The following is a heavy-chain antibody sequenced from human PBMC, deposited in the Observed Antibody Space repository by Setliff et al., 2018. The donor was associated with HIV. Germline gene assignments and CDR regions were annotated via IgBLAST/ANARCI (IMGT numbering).Heavy chain of an antibody. J-gene: IGHJ4*02. CDR3: ARGLSSGILYDY. D-gene: IGHD2-15*01. CDR2: INAGNGNT. Sequence: ASVKVSCKASGYTFTSYAMHWVRQAPGQRLEWMGWINAGNGNTKYSQKFQGRVTITTDESTSTAYMELSSLRSEDTAVYYCARGLSSGILYDYWGQGTLVTVSS. CDR1: GYTFTSYA. V-gene: IGHV1-3*01.